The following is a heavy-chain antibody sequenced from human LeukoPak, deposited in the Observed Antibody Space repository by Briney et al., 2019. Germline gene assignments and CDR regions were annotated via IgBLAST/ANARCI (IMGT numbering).Heavy chain of an antibody. D-gene: IGHD3-10*01. CDR2: IKSKTDGGTT. CDR1: GFTFSNAW. Sequence: PGVSLRLSCAASGFTFSNAWMTWVRRAPGKGLEWVGRIKSKTDGGTTDYAAPVKGRFTISRDDSQNTLYLQMNSLKTEDTAVYYCTTDLGITMVRGVIGDAFDIWGQGTMVTVSS. V-gene: IGHV3-15*01. J-gene: IGHJ3*02. CDR3: TTDLGITMVRGVIGDAFDI.